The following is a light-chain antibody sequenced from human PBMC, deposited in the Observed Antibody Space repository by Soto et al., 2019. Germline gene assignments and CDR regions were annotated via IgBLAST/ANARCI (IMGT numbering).Light chain of an antibody. CDR1: LSLVYTYGDTY. CDR3: MQGTHWPGT. V-gene: IGKV2-30*01. Sequence: VVMTQWPLSMRVTXGQPASILCRARLSLVYTYGDTYLIWLQLRQGXSPRRXXYKFSNRDFVGPDRFSCSGSATDFTRKISNVEAEDVGVYYGMQGTHWPGTFGQGTKVDIK. CDR2: KFS. J-gene: IGKJ1*01.